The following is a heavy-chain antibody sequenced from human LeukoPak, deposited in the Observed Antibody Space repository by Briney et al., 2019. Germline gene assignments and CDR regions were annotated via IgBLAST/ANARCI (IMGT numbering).Heavy chain of an antibody. D-gene: IGHD3-9*01. J-gene: IGHJ5*02. CDR1: GYSFTSYW. V-gene: IGHV5-51*01. Sequence: GESLKISCKGSGYSFTSYWIAWVRQMPGKGLEWMGIIHPGDSNTRYSPSFQGQVTISADKSISTAYLQWSSLKASDTAMYYCARHGDDQGGYDILTGYDKVTWFHPWGRGTLVTVSS. CDR3: ARHGDDQGGYDILTGYDKVTWFHP. CDR2: IHPGDSNT.